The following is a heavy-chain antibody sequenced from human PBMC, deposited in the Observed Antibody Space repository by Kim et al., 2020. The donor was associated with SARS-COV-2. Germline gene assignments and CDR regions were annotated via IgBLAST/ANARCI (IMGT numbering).Heavy chain of an antibody. J-gene: IGHJ6*03. CDR3: ARGDSTTSYYCYMDV. Sequence: ADSVRGRLTISKDDSKDTGYLQRNSLRAEDTAVYYCARGDSTTSYYCYMDVWGKGTTVTVSS. V-gene: IGHV3-30*07. D-gene: IGHD6-13*01.